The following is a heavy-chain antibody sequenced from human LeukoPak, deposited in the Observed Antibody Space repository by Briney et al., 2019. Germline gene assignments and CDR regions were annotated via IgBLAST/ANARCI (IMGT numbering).Heavy chain of an antibody. V-gene: IGHV4-34*01. CDR1: GGSFSGYY. CDR3: ARRFLGSRYFDY. Sequence: SETLSLTCAVYGGSFSGYYWTWIRQPPGKGLEWIGEINHSGSTNYNPSLKSRVTISVDTSKNQFSLKLSSVTAADTAVYYCARRFLGSRYFDYWGQGTLVTVSS. J-gene: IGHJ4*02. D-gene: IGHD1-14*01. CDR2: INHSGST.